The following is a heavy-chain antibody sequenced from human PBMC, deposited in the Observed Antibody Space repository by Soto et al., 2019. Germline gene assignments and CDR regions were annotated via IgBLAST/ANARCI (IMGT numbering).Heavy chain of an antibody. D-gene: IGHD3-22*01. J-gene: IGHJ6*02. CDR1: GGSISSGGYY. CDR2: IYYSGST. Sequence: QVQLQESGPGLVKPSQTLSLTCTVSGGSISSGGYYWSWIRQHPGKGLEWIGYIYYSGSTYYNPSLKSRVTISVDTSKNQFSLKLSSVTAADTAVYYCARDGDPNYYDSSGYRGGMDVWGQGTTVTVSS. V-gene: IGHV4-31*03. CDR3: ARDGDPNYYDSSGYRGGMDV.